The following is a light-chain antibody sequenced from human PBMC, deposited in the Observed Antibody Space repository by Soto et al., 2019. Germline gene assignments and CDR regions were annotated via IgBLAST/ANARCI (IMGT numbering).Light chain of an antibody. CDR3: QQYKNWPPIT. Sequence: EIVMTQSPATLSVSPGGRATLSCRASQSVSSNLAWYQQKPGQAPRLLIYAASTRATGIPARFSGSGSGTEFTLTISSLQSADFAVYYCQQYKNWPPITFGQGTRLEIK. V-gene: IGKV3-15*01. J-gene: IGKJ5*01. CDR2: AAS. CDR1: QSVSSN.